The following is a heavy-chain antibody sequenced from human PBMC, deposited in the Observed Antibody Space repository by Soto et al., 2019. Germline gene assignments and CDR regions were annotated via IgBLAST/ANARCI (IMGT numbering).Heavy chain of an antibody. D-gene: IGHD6-19*01. CDR2: ISYDGSNE. CDR3: ARGGLGSGWYHFDS. Sequence: QVQLVESGGGVVQPGRSLRLSCAASGFTFSNFPIHWVRQAPGKGLEWVTVISYDGSNEYYADSVKGRFTISRDNSKNTLYLQMNSLRPEDSDLYFCARGGLGSGWYHFDSWGQGTLVTFSS. V-gene: IGHV3-30-3*01. J-gene: IGHJ4*02. CDR1: GFTFSNFP.